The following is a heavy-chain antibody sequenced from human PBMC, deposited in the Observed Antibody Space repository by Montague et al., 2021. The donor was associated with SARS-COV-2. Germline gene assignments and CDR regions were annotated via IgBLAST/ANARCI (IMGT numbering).Heavy chain of an antibody. CDR3: ASHPVWQQLCT. CDR2: IHHTGGS. Sequence: SETLSLTCAVSGASLASGYWWGWVRQSPGKGLEWIAEIHHTGGSNYNPSLVSRVTIFLDHSKNHLTLTLSSVTAADTAMYYCASHPVWQQLCTWGQGTLVTVSA. CDR1: GASLASGYW. J-gene: IGHJ5*02. D-gene: IGHD5-24*01. V-gene: IGHV4-4*02.